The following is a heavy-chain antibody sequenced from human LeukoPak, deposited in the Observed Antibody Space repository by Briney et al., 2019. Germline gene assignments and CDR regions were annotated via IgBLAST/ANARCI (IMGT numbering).Heavy chain of an antibody. D-gene: IGHD2-21*02. CDR1: GYTFSDYY. J-gene: IGHJ4*02. CDR3: ARASYCGGACYYYFDF. V-gene: IGHV1-2*02. CDR2: IKPNSGGT. Sequence: ASVKVSCKASGYTFSDYYMHWVRQAPGQGLEWMGWIKPNSGGTNYAPKFQGRVTMTRDTSISTAYMELSSLRSDDTAVYFCARASYCGGACYYYFDFWGQGTLVTVSS.